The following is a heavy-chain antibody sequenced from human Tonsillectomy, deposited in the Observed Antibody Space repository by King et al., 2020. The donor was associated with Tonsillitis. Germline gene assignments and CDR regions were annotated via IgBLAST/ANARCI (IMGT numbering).Heavy chain of an antibody. CDR3: EKAGTVTTYGLDH. CDR1: GFTFDDYT. V-gene: IGHV3-43*01. D-gene: IGHD4-17*01. Sequence: EVQLVESGGVVVQPGGSLRLSCAASGFTFDDYTMHWVRQAPGKGLEWVSLISWDGGSTQYVDSVKGRFTISRDNSKNSLYLQMNSLRTEDTALYYCEKAGTVTTYGLDHWGQGALVTVSS. J-gene: IGHJ4*02. CDR2: ISWDGGST.